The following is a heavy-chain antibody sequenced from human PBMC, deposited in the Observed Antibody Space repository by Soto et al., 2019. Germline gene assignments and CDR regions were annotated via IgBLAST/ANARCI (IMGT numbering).Heavy chain of an antibody. Sequence: SQTLSLTCTVSRGSISRDYGSWIRQPPGKGLEWIGYIYYSGSTNYNPSLKSRVTISVDTSKNQFSLKLSSVTAADTAVYYCARVWGGAFDIWGQGTMVT. V-gene: IGHV4-59*01. CDR1: RGSISRDY. CDR2: IYYSGST. CDR3: ARVWGGAFDI. J-gene: IGHJ3*02. D-gene: IGHD3-10*01.